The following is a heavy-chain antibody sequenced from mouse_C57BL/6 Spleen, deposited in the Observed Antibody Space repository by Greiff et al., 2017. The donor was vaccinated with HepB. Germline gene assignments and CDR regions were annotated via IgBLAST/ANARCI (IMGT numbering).Heavy chain of an antibody. CDR3: ARYLEPNYFDY. CDR2: IYPGDGDT. J-gene: IGHJ2*01. V-gene: IGHV1-82*01. CDR1: GYAFSSSW. Sequence: VQLQQSGPELVKPGASVKISCKASGYAFSSSWMNWVKQRPGKGLEWIGRIYPGDGDTNYNGKFKGKATLTADKSSSTAYMQLSSLTSEDSAVYFCARYLEPNYFDYWGQGTTLTVSS. D-gene: IGHD6-5*01.